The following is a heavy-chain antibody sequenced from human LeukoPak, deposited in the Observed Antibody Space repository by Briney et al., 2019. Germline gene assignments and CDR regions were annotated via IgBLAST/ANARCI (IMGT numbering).Heavy chain of an antibody. D-gene: IGHD6-13*01. CDR2: VYADGST. CDR3: ARETQETFTSSWGLYDSHYYMDA. J-gene: IGHJ6*03. Sequence: SETLSLTCTVSGGSISSYYWTWIRQSAGKGLEWIGRVYADGSTAYNPSLRSRVTISIDNSKNQFSLKLSSVTAADTAMYYCARETQETFTSSWGLYDSHYYMDAWGKGTTVTVTS. V-gene: IGHV4-4*07. CDR1: GGSISSYY.